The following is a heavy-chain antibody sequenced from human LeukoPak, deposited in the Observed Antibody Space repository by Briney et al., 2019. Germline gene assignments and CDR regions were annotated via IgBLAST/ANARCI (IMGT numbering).Heavy chain of an antibody. CDR1: GFTFGDYG. D-gene: IGHD3-16*02. V-gene: IGHV3-20*04. Sequence: PGGSLRLSCAASGFTFGDYGMSWVRQAPGKGLEWVSGINRSSGSTGYADSVKGRFTISRDNAKNSLYLQMNSLRAEDTALYYCARDLSYLTSTSFDYWGQGTLVTVSS. J-gene: IGHJ4*02. CDR3: ARDLSYLTSTSFDY. CDR2: INRSSGST.